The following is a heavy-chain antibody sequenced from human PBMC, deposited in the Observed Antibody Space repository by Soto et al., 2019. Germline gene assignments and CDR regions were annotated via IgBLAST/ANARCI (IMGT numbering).Heavy chain of an antibody. CDR2: IIPLFGIT. V-gene: IGHV1-69*02. CDR3: ATFYGGDCTTTTCYGDFDY. J-gene: IGHJ4*02. Sequence: QVQLVQSGAEVKKPGSSVKVSCKASGGIFNRYSVSWVRQAPGQGLEWMGRIIPLFGITNYAQKFQGRVMITADKSTNAAYMEVNGLRSEDTSLYYCATFYGGDCTTTTCYGDFDYWGQGTLVPVTS. D-gene: IGHD2-2*01. CDR1: GGIFNRYS.